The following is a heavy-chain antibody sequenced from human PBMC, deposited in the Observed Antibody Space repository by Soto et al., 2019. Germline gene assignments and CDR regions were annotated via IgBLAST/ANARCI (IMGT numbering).Heavy chain of an antibody. CDR1: GFTFSRFS. J-gene: IGHJ6*02. V-gene: IGHV3-30-3*01. CDR3: ARDHGMFLSYYYYGMDV. Sequence: GGSLRLSCAASGFTFSRFSMHWVRQAPGKGLAWVAVISYDGNNKHFAESVKGRFSISRDDSKNTVYLEMNNLRGDDSAVYYCARDHGMFLSYYYYGMDVWGQGTTVTVSS. CDR2: ISYDGNNK. D-gene: IGHD3-10*02.